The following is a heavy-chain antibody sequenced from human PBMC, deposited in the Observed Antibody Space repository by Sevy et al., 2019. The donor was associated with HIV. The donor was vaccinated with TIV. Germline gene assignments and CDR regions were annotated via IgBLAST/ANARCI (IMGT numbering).Heavy chain of an antibody. CDR3: AKDIVVVVAAHDGMDV. J-gene: IGHJ6*02. D-gene: IGHD2-15*01. CDR1: EFTFSSYA. V-gene: IGHV3-23*01. CDR2: ISGSGGST. Sequence: GGSLRLSCAASEFTFSSYARSWVRQAPGKGLEWVSAISGSGGSTYYADSVKGRFTISRDNSKNTLYLQMNSLRAEDTAVYYCAKDIVVVVAAHDGMDVWGQGTTVTVSS.